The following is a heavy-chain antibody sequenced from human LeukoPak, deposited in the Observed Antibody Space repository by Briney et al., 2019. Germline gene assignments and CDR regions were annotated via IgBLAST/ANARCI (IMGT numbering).Heavy chain of an antibody. J-gene: IGHJ6*02. V-gene: IGHV3-23*01. D-gene: IGHD2-21*02. CDR3: ANSVTASYYYGIDV. Sequence: GGSLRLSCAASGFTFSSYAMTWVRQAPGKGLEWVSAISGGGGSTYYADSVKGRFTISRDNSKNTLYLQMNSLRAEDTAVYYCANSVTASYYYGIDVWGQGTTVTVPS. CDR2: ISGGGGST. CDR1: GFTFSSYA.